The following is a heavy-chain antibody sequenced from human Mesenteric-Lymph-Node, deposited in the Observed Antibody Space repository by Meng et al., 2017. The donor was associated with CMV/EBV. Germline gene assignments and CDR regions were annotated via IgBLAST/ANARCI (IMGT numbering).Heavy chain of an antibody. D-gene: IGHD4-23*01. V-gene: IGHV1-2*04. Sequence: SGYTFTGYYMHWVRQAPGQGLEWMGWINPNSGGTNYAQKFQGWVTMTRDTSISTAYMELSRLRSDDTAVYYCASRGNYGSNSTGWFDLWGRGTLVTVSS. CDR2: INPNSGGT. CDR1: GYTFTGYY. J-gene: IGHJ2*01. CDR3: ASRGNYGSNSTGWFDL.